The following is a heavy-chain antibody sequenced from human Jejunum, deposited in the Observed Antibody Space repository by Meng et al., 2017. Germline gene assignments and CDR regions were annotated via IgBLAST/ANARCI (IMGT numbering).Heavy chain of an antibody. CDR1: GVSLSITGVS. V-gene: IGHV2-5*02. CDR2: IYWDDDK. J-gene: IGHJ4*02. CDR3: THRREDPRSAFYYLDY. D-gene: IGHD2-15*01. Sequence: QITLKESGPTLVKPTQTLTLTCSLPGVSLSITGVSVGWIRQPPGKALEWIALIYWDDDKRYTPSLMSRLTITNDTSMNHVVLTMTNIDPVDTGTYYCTHRREDPRSAFYYLDYWGRGTLVTVSS.